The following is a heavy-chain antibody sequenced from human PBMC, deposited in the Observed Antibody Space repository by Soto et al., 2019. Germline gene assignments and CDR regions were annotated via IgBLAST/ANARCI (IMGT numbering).Heavy chain of an antibody. Sequence: SVKLSCKASGDTDTNYVISWVRQAPGQGLEWMGGIFPKFGTTYSAQKLQDRLTITADESTSTVYMQLSSLRLDDTAVYYCEAEMTFGKLSVVWGQGIAVTVS. J-gene: IGHJ6*02. CDR3: EAEMTFGKLSVV. V-gene: IGHV1-69*13. CDR1: GDTDTNYV. D-gene: IGHD3-16*02. CDR2: IFPKFGTT.